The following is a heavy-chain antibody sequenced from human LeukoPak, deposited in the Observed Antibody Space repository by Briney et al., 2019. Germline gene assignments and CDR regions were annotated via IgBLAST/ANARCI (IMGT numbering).Heavy chain of an antibody. CDR2: INPNSGGT. J-gene: IGHJ4*02. D-gene: IGHD5-12*01. CDR1: GYTFTGYY. CDR3: ARGVATGNLGLFDY. Sequence: ASVTVSCKASGYTFTGYYMHWVRQAPGQGLEWMGWINPNSGGTNYAQKFQGRVTMTRDTSISTAYMELSRLRSDDTAVYYCARGVATGNLGLFDYWGQGTLVTVSS. V-gene: IGHV1-2*02.